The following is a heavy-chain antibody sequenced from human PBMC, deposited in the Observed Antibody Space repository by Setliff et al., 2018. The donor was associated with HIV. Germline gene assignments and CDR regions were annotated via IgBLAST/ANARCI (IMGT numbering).Heavy chain of an antibody. CDR2: INHSGST. D-gene: IGHD6-19*01. Sequence: SETLSLTCAVYGGSFNGYSWTWIRQPPGKGLEWIGGINHSGSTNYNPSLKSRVTISVDTSKNQFSLKLSSVTAADTAVYYCARGLRAVASYYFDYWGQGTLVTVSS. CDR1: GGSFNGYS. CDR3: ARGLRAVASYYFDY. V-gene: IGHV4-34*01. J-gene: IGHJ4*02.